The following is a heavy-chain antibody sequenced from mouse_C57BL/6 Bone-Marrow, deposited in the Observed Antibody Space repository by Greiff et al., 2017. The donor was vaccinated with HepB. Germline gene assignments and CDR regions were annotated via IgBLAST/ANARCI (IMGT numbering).Heavy chain of an antibody. J-gene: IGHJ2*01. CDR2: IDPENGDT. Sequence: VQLKESGAELVRPGASVKLSCTASGFNIKDDYMHWVKQRPEQGLEWIGWIDPENGDTEYASKFQGKATITADTSSNTAYLQLSSLTSEDTAVYYCTKGSSYYFDYWGQGTTLTVSS. V-gene: IGHV14-4*01. D-gene: IGHD1-1*01. CDR3: TKGSSYYFDY. CDR1: GFNIKDDY.